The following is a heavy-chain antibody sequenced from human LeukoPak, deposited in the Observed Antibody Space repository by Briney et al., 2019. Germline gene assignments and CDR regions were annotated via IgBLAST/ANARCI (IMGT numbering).Heavy chain of an antibody. V-gene: IGHV4-39*01. D-gene: IGHD1-20*01. CDR2: VYYTGNT. CDR1: GDSITNTRYY. J-gene: IGHJ4*02. CDR3: ASLNWNHGDTYYFDY. Sequence: KPSETLSLTCTVSGDSITNTRYYWGWIRQPPGKGLEWIGSVYYTGNTYYNPSLKSRVTVSVDTSKNQFSLKLNSVTAADTAVYYCASLNWNHGDTYYFDYWGQGTLVTVSS.